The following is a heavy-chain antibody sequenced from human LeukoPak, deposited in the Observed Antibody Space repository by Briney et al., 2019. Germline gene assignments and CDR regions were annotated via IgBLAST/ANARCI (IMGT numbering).Heavy chain of an antibody. J-gene: IGHJ4*02. Sequence: ASVKVSCKASGYTFTSYGISWVRQAPGQGLEWMGWISAYNGNTNYAQKLQGRVTMTTDTSTSTAYMELRSLRSDDTAVYYCARGRYCSSTSCYMIDYWGQGTLVTVSS. CDR1: GYTFTSYG. CDR2: ISAYNGNT. D-gene: IGHD2-2*02. CDR3: ARGRYCSSTSCYMIDY. V-gene: IGHV1-18*01.